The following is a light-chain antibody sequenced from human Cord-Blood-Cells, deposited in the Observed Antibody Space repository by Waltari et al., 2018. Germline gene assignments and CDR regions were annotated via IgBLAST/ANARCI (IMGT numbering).Light chain of an antibody. Sequence: AVITHPPYSTWTFRPTDITTCSWSSSNTCRTTINCYQQLPGTAHKHLIYSNNQRPSGVPDRFSGSKSGTSASLAISGLQSEDEADYYCAAWDDSLNGLVFGGGTKLTVL. J-gene: IGLJ2*01. V-gene: IGLV1-44*01. CDR1: SSNTCRTT. CDR3: AAWDDSLNGLV. CDR2: SNN.